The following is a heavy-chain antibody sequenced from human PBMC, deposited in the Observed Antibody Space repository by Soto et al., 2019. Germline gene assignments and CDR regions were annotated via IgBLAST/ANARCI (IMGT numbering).Heavy chain of an antibody. V-gene: IGHV1-18*01. CDR3: ARAWGYFGDY. D-gene: IGHD2-15*01. CDR2: ISGYNGNR. J-gene: IGHJ4*02. Sequence: QVQLVQSGAEVKKPGASVKVSCKASGYTFTSYGISWVRQAPGHGLEWIGWISGYNGNRNYAPKLQGRVTMTTETSTSTACIELRSPRSADTAVYYCARAWGYFGDYGGQGTLVTVSS. CDR1: GYTFTSYG.